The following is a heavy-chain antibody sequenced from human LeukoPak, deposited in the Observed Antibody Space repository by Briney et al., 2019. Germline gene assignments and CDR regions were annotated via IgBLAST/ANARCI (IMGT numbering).Heavy chain of an antibody. CDR2: INPNSGGT. CDR1: GYTFTGYY. V-gene: IGHV1-2*02. CDR3: AREGAAASESFDP. J-gene: IGHJ5*02. Sequence: ASVKVSCKASGYTFTGYYMHWVRQAPGQGLEWMGWINPNSGGTNYAQKFQGRVTVTRDTSISTAYMELSRLRSDDTAVYYCAREGAAASESFDPWGQGTLVTVSS. D-gene: IGHD6-13*01.